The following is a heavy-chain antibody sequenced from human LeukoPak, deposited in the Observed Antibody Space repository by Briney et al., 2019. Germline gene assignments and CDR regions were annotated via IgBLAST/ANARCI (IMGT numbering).Heavy chain of an antibody. CDR1: GYTFTGYY. D-gene: IGHD6-19*01. Sequence: ASVKVSCKASGYTFTGYYMHWVRQAPGQGLEWMGWINPNSGGTNYAQKFQGRVTMTRDTSISTAYMELSRLRSDDTAVYYCARGRPLWQWLVRERNWFDPWAREPWSPSPQ. J-gene: IGHJ5*02. CDR3: ARGRPLWQWLVRERNWFDP. V-gene: IGHV1-2*02. CDR2: INPNSGGT.